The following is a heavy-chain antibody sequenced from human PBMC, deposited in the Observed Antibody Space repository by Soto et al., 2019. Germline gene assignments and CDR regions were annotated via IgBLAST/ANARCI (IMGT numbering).Heavy chain of an antibody. Sequence: GASVKVSCKASGYTFTSYGISWVRQAPGQGLEWMGWISAYNGNTNYAQKLQGRVTMTTDTSTSTAYMELRSLRSDDTAVYYCAGDLSSSGVGYLDPWGQGTLVTVSS. CDR2: ISAYNGNT. CDR3: AGDLSSSGVGYLDP. CDR1: GYTFTSYG. J-gene: IGHJ5*02. V-gene: IGHV1-18*01. D-gene: IGHD6-6*01.